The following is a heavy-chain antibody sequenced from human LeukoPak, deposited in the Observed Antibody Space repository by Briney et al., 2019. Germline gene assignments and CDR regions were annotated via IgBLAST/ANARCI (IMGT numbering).Heavy chain of an antibody. CDR2: ISAYNGNT. D-gene: IGHD2-2*01. J-gene: IGHJ5*02. CDR3: ARDLLGYCSSTSCSTNWFDP. CDR1: GYTFTSYG. V-gene: IGHV1-18*01. Sequence: ASVKVSCKASGYTFTSYGISWVRQAPGQGLEWMGWISAYNGNTNYAQKLQGRVTMTTDTSTSTAYMELRSLRSDDTAVYYCARDLLGYCSSTSCSTNWFDPWGQGTLVTVSS.